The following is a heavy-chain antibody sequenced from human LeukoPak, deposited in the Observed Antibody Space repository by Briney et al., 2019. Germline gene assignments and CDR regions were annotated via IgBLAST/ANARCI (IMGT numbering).Heavy chain of an antibody. CDR1: GYTFTGHF. D-gene: IGHD2-21*02. J-gene: IGHJ5*01. Sequence: GASVKVSCKASGYTFTGHFMHWVRHAPGQGLEWMGLINPNIDDASYTQKLQGRVTMTLERYINTPYMDLSRLTSDDMAVYYCARMDLDGGDSVGFDSWGQGTLVTVSS. CDR2: INPNIDDA. CDR3: ARMDLDGGDSVGFDS. V-gene: IGHV1-2*02.